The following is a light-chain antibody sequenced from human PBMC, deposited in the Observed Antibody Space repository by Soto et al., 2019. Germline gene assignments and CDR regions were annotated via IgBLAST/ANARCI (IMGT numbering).Light chain of an antibody. J-gene: IGKJ1*01. CDR3: QQYYSYWT. V-gene: IGKV1-5*01. CDR2: DAS. Sequence: IQVTQAPSTLSASVGNRITITSRASQSVSGLLALYQQKPGKAHKLLIYDASNLESGVPSRFSGSGSGTEFTLTISSLQPDDFATYYCQQYYSYWTFGQGTTVDIK. CDR1: QSVSGL.